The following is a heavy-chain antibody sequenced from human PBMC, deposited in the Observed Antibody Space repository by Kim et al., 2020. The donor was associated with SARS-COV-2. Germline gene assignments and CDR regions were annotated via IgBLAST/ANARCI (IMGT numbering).Heavy chain of an antibody. CDR2: IWYDGSNK. Sequence: GGSLRLSCAASGFTFSSYGMHWVRQAPGKGLEWVAVIWYDGSNKYYADSVKGRFTISRDNSKNTLYLQMNSLRAEDTAVYYCARPPRSGYSSLLYYYGMDVWGQGTTVTVSS. CDR1: GFTFSSYG. J-gene: IGHJ6*02. D-gene: IGHD5-18*01. CDR3: ARPPRSGYSSLLYYYGMDV. V-gene: IGHV3-33*01.